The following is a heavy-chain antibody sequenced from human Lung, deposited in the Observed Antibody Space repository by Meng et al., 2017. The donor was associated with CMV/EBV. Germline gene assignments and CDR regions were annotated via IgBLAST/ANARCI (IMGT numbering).Heavy chain of an antibody. Sequence: QGSVPGLVEPSQTLVLTCTVSGGSMSSGNSYWGWIRQPPGKGLEWIGYIHHSGSAYYNPSLKSRVSISVDTSKNQFSLNLNSMIAADTAVYYCASFDHIPRRNYFDYWGQGTLVTVSS. CDR1: GGSMSSGNSY. CDR3: ASFDHIPRRNYFDY. D-gene: IGHD2-21*01. J-gene: IGHJ4*02. CDR2: IHHSGSA. V-gene: IGHV4-30-4*01.